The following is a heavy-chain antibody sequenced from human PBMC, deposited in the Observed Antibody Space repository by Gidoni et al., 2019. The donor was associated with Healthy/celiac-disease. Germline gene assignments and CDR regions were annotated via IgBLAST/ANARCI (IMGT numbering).Heavy chain of an antibody. Sequence: QVQLQQWGAGLLKPSATLSLTCAVYGGSFSGSYWSWIRQPPGTGLEWIGENNHRGSTNHNPSLKSRVTISVNTSKNHFSLKLSSVTAADTAVYYCARAPDDFWSGYYGPAWFDPWGQGTLVTVSS. CDR2: NNHRGST. J-gene: IGHJ5*02. V-gene: IGHV4-34*01. CDR1: GGSFSGSY. CDR3: ARAPDDFWSGYYGPAWFDP. D-gene: IGHD3-3*01.